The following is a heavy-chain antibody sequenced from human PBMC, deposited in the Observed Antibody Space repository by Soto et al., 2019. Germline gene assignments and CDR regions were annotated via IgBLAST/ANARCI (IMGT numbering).Heavy chain of an antibody. CDR2: MFYSGST. Sequence: KTSETLSLTCTVSGASISSGRSYWSWIRQHPGKGLEWIGYMFYSGSTYYHPSLKSRVNISADTSKNQFSLRLTSVTPADTAVYYCARDNGYGNFDSWGQGTLVTVSS. V-gene: IGHV4-31*03. CDR1: GASISSGRSY. D-gene: IGHD5-12*01. CDR3: ARDNGYGNFDS. J-gene: IGHJ4*02.